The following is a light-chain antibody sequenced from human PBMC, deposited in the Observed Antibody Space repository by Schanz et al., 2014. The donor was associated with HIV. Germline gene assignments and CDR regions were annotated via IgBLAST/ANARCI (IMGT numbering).Light chain of an antibody. CDR3: QQYDTISWT. Sequence: DIQMTQSPSTLSASVGDRVTIACRASQNIGNSLAWFQLKPGKAPKLLIYAASTLQSGGPSRFSGSGSGTDFTLTISSLQPEDFATYYCQQYDTISWTFGQGTKVEVK. J-gene: IGKJ1*01. CDR2: AAS. V-gene: IGKV1-5*01. CDR1: QNIGNS.